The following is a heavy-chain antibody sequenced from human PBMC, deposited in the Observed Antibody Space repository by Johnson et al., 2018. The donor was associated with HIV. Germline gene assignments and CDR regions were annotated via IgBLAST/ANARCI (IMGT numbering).Heavy chain of an antibody. V-gene: IGHV3-30*18. Sequence: QMLLVESGGGVVQPGRSLRLSCAASGFTFSSYAIHWVRQAPGKGLEWVAIISYDGSNKYYADSVKGRFTISRDNSKNTLYLQMNSLRAEDTAVYYCAKPNSGYALGLGAFDIWGQGTMVTVSS. J-gene: IGHJ3*02. CDR2: ISYDGSNK. CDR1: GFTFSSYA. D-gene: IGHD5-12*01. CDR3: AKPNSGYALGLGAFDI.